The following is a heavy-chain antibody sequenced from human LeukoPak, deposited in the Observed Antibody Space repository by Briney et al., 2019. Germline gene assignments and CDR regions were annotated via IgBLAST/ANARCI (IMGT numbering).Heavy chain of an antibody. Sequence: PSETLSLTCTVSGDSISSGDYYWSWIRQPPGKGLEWIGYIYYSGNTFYNPSLKSRLTISIDTSKNQFSLKLSSVTAADTAVYYCARDSRGYYDSDAGVDYWGQGTLVTVSS. CDR3: ARDSRGYYDSDAGVDY. V-gene: IGHV4-30-4*08. CDR2: IYYSGNT. D-gene: IGHD3-22*01. J-gene: IGHJ4*02. CDR1: GDSISSGDYY.